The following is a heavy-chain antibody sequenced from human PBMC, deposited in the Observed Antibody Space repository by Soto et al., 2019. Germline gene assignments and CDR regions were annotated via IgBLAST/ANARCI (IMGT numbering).Heavy chain of an antibody. J-gene: IGHJ4*02. CDR1: GYTFTSYA. Sequence: ASVMVSCRASGYTFTSYAMHWVRQAPGQRLEWMGWINAGNGNTKYSQKFQGRVTITRDTSASTAYMELSSLRSEDTAVYYCARILGYCSAGSCDYWGQGTLVTVSS. CDR2: INAGNGNT. CDR3: ARILGYCSAGSCDY. V-gene: IGHV1-3*01. D-gene: IGHD2-15*01.